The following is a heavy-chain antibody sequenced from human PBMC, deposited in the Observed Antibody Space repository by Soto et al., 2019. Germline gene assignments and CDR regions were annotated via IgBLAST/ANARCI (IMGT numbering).Heavy chain of an antibody. CDR2: IYWDDGK. J-gene: IGHJ4*02. CDR1: GFSLSTSGVG. V-gene: IGHV2-5*02. Sequence: QITLKESGPTLVKPTQTLTLTCTFSGFSLSTSGVGVGWIRQPPGMALEWLALIYWDDGKRYSPSLKSRLTITKDTPKNQVLLTMTHMDPVDTATYYCAHTGYLRRIDYWGQGTLVTVSS. D-gene: IGHD6-13*01. CDR3: AHTGYLRRIDY.